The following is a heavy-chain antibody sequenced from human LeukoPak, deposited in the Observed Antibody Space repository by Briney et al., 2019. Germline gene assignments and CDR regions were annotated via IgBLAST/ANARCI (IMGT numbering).Heavy chain of an antibody. CDR3: AKMGSGSYLDY. V-gene: IGHV3-23*01. CDR2: ISGSGGST. D-gene: IGHD3-10*01. Sequence: GGSLRLSRAASGFTFSSYAMSWVRQAPGKGLEWVSAISGSGGSTFYADSVKGRFTISRDNSKNTLYLQMNSLRAEDTAVYYCAKMGSGSYLDYWGQGTLVTVSS. J-gene: IGHJ4*02. CDR1: GFTFSSYA.